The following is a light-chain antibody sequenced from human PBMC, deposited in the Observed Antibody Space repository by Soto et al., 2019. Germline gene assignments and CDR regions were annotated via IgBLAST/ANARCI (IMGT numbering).Light chain of an antibody. CDR3: SSYTSTNTMVV. J-gene: IGLJ2*01. CDR2: DVS. Sequence: QSVLTQPASVSGSPGQSITISCTGSNSDVGSYNDVSWFQQHPGRAPQLMIYDVSNRPSGVSSRFSGSKSGNTASLTISGLQAEDEADYYCSSYTSTNTMVVFGGGTQLTVL. V-gene: IGLV2-14*03. CDR1: NSDVGSYND.